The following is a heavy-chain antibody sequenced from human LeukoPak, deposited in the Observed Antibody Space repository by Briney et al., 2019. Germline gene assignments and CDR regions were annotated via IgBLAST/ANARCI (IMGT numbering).Heavy chain of an antibody. J-gene: IGHJ4*02. CDR1: GGSFSGYY. V-gene: IGHV4-34*01. D-gene: IGHD2-15*01. CDR3: ARARGVGYCSGGSCRYPLRYYFDY. Sequence: SETLSLTCAVYGGSFSGYYWSWIRQPPGKGLEWIGEINHSGSTNYNPPLKSRVTISVDTSKNQFSLKLSSVTAADTAVYYCARARGVGYCSGGSCRYPLRYYFDYWGQGTLVTVSS. CDR2: INHSGST.